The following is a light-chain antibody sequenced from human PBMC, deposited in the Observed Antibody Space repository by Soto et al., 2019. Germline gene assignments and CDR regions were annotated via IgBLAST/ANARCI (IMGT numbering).Light chain of an antibody. J-gene: IGLJ1*01. CDR2: TTY. Sequence: QSVLTQPRSVSGTPGQRLTVSCSGSDSNIGSYSVHWFQQLPGTAPKLLISTTYQRPSGVPERFSGSKSGTSASLAISGLQSEDEAAYYCAAWDDSLNGHVFGTGTKVTVL. V-gene: IGLV1-44*01. CDR3: AAWDDSLNGHV. CDR1: DSNIGSYS.